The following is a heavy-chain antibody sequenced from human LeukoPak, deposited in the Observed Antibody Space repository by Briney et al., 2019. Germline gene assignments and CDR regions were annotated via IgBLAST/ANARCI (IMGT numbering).Heavy chain of an antibody. CDR3: AKDPYYDFWSGYYFDY. J-gene: IGHJ4*02. CDR1: GFTFSSYA. D-gene: IGHD3-3*01. Sequence: GGSLRLSCAASGFTFSSYAMSWVRQAPGKGLEWVSAISGSGGSTYYADSVKGRFTISRDNSENTLYLQMDSLRAEDTAVYYCAKDPYYDFWSGYYFDYWGQGTLVTVSS. V-gene: IGHV3-23*01. CDR2: ISGSGGST.